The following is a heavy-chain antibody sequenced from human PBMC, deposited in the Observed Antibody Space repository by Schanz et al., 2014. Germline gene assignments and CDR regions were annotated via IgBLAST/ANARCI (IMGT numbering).Heavy chain of an antibody. V-gene: IGHV3-23*04. CDR2: ISGSGDNT. CDR1: GFTVSSNY. J-gene: IGHJ5*01. Sequence: EVQLVESGGGLIQPGGSLRLSCAVSGFTVSSNYMSWVRQAPGKGLEWVSAISGSGDNTFYADSVRGRFTISRDNSRNTLYLQMNSLRAEDTAVYYCAKDFTGSGIFFNSWGQGTLVSVSS. D-gene: IGHD3-10*01. CDR3: AKDFTGSGIFFNS.